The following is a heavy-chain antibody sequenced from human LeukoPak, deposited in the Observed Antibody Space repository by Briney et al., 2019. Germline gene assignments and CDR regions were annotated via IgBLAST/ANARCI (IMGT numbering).Heavy chain of an antibody. V-gene: IGHV3-23*01. CDR2: ISGSGGST. D-gene: IGHD6-19*01. CDR1: GXTFSSYA. CDR3: AKGAYSSGWSPIAYYYYGMDV. J-gene: IGHJ6*02. Sequence: GGSLRLSWAASGXTFSSYAVSWVRQAPGKGLEWVSAISGSGGSTYYADSVKGRFTISRDNSKNTLYLQMNSLRAEDTAVYYCAKGAYSSGWSPIAYYYYGMDVWGQGTTVTVSS.